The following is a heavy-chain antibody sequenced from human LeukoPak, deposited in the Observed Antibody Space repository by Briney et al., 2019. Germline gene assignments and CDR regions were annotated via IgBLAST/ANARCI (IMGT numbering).Heavy chain of an antibody. V-gene: IGHV3-21*01. CDR3: PRDQAVRYFDY. D-gene: IGHD4-17*01. Sequence: GGSLRLSCAASGFILSRYSMNWVRQAPGKGLEWVSSISSSSYIYYADSVKGRFTISRDNAKNSLYLQMNSLRAEDTAVYYCPRDQAVRYFDYWGQGTLVTVSS. CDR2: ISSSSYI. CDR1: GFILSRYS. J-gene: IGHJ4*02.